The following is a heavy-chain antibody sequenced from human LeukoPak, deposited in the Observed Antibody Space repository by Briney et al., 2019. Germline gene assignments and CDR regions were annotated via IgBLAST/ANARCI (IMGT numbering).Heavy chain of an antibody. CDR1: RFTFSTYW. CDR3: AKVGGGPRFLEWLLSYFDY. Sequence: GGSLRLSCAASRFTFSTYWMSWVRQAPGRGLEWVANIKQDGSDKYYVDSVKGRFTISRDNSKNTLYLQMNSLRAEDTAVYYCAKVGGGPRFLEWLLSYFDYWGQGTLVTVSS. D-gene: IGHD3-3*01. V-gene: IGHV3-7*03. J-gene: IGHJ4*02. CDR2: IKQDGSDK.